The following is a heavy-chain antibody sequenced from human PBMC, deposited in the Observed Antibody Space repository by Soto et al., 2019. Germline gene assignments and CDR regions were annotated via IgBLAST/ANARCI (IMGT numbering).Heavy chain of an antibody. CDR1: GYSFTIYC. Sequence: GESLKISCKCSGYSFTIYCIGWVRQRPGKGLEWMGIIYPGDSDTRYSPSFQGQVTISADKSISTAYLQWSSLKASDTAMYYCARPAVVVTAPTAYFDYWGQGTLVTVSS. D-gene: IGHD2-21*02. CDR2: IYPGDSDT. J-gene: IGHJ4*02. CDR3: ARPAVVVTAPTAYFDY. V-gene: IGHV5-51*01.